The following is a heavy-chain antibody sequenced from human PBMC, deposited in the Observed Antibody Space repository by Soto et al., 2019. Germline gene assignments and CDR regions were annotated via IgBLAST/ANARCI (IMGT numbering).Heavy chain of an antibody. CDR1: GYTFTSYY. D-gene: IGHD2-15*01. CDR3: ARDSVVVAALYYFDY. J-gene: IGHJ4*02. CDR2: INPSGGST. V-gene: IGHV1-46*01. Sequence: ASVKVSCKASGYTFTSYYMHWVRQAPGQGLEWMGIINPSGGSTSYAQKFQGRVTMTRDTSTSTVYMELSSLRSEDTAVYYCARDSVVVAALYYFDYWGQGTLVTVSS.